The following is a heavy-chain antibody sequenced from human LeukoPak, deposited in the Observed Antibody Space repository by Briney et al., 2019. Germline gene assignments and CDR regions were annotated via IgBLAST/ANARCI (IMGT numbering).Heavy chain of an antibody. CDR2: IREDGSET. CDR3: ARGGVDYYGSGTYYLMYYFDY. D-gene: IGHD3-10*01. CDR1: GFTFTNHW. V-gene: IGHV3-7*03. Sequence: QSGGSLRLSCVATGFTFTNHWMSWVRQTIGKGLECVAKIREDGSETHYVDSVKGRFTISRDDPHNTLYLQMNSLRAEDTAVYFCARGGVDYYGSGTYYLMYYFDYWGQGALVTVSS. J-gene: IGHJ4*02.